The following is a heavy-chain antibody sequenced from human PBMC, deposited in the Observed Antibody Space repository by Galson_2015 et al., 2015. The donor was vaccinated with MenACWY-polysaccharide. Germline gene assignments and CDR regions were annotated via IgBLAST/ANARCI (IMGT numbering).Heavy chain of an antibody. CDR1: GFTFNNYY. CDR3: AKDLHWYGMDV. D-gene: IGHD3/OR15-3a*01. CDR2: LSKSGADT. J-gene: IGHJ6*02. V-gene: IGHV3-23*01. Sequence: SLRLSCAAYGFTFNNYYMAWVRQAPGKGPEWVSALSKSGADTFYADSVRGRFPISRDNSQNTLYLHMNSLRLEDTAIYYCAKDLHWYGMDVWGHGTTVTVSS.